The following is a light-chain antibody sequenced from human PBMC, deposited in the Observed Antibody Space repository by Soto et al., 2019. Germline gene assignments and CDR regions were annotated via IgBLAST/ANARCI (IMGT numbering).Light chain of an antibody. CDR3: QHYVTGPLT. Sequence: EVVMTQSPATLSVSPGERATLSCRASRGIGSTLAWYQQKPGQTPRLLIYDTSTRATGVPARFIGSASGTDFTPPLTTLQSEDLAFYYCQHYVTGPLTFGGGTGVENK. CDR1: RGIGST. J-gene: IGKJ4*01. CDR2: DTS. V-gene: IGKV3-15*01.